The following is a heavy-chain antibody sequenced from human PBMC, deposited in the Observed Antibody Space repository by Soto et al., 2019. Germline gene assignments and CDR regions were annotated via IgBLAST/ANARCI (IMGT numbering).Heavy chain of an antibody. J-gene: IGHJ6*02. V-gene: IGHV3-13*01. CDR1: GFTLSSYD. D-gene: IGHD5-12*01. Sequence: GGSLRLACAASGFTLSSYDMHWVRQATGKGLEWVSAIGTAGDTYYPGSVKGRFTISRENAKNSLYLQMNSLRAEDTAVYYFARDWRGDGYNLPHYGMAVWGQGTTVTVSS. CDR2: IGTAGDT. CDR3: ARDWRGDGYNLPHYGMAV.